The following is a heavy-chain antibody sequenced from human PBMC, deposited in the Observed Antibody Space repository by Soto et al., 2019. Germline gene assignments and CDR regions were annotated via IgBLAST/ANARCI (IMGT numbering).Heavy chain of an antibody. V-gene: IGHV1-3*01. CDR3: ARDTGDGTFDF. D-gene: IGHD7-27*01. Sequence: ASVKVSCKASGYTFSSYAMHWVRQAPGQRLEWMGWINAGYGNTKSSQKFQERVSISRDTSASTAYMELTSLRSEDTAVYYCARDTGDGTFDFWGQGTLVTVSS. J-gene: IGHJ4*02. CDR1: GYTFSSYA. CDR2: INAGYGNT.